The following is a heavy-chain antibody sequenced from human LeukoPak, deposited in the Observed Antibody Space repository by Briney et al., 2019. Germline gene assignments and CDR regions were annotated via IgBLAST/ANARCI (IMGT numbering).Heavy chain of an antibody. V-gene: IGHV1-46*01. Sequence: GASVKVSCKASGYAFTIYYMHWVRRAPGQGLEWMGLINPTGTGTNYAQKFRGRVTLTRDTSTTTVYMELSSLRSEDTAVYYCAREESGGYFDYWGQGTLVTVSS. CDR1: GYAFTIYY. CDR3: AREESGGYFDY. D-gene: IGHD2-8*02. J-gene: IGHJ4*02. CDR2: INPTGTGT.